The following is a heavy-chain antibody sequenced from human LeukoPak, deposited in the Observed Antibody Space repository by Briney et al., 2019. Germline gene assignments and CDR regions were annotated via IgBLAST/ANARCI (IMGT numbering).Heavy chain of an antibody. D-gene: IGHD3-10*01. J-gene: IGHJ4*02. CDR2: IWYDGSNK. CDR1: GFTFSSYG. Sequence: GGSLRLSCAASGFTFSSYGMHWVRQAPGKGLEWVAVIWYDGSNKYYEDSVKGRFTISRDNSKNTLYLQMNSLRAEDTAVYYCARDGGYGSGSYPDYWGQGTLVTVSS. CDR3: ARDGGYGSGSYPDY. V-gene: IGHV3-33*01.